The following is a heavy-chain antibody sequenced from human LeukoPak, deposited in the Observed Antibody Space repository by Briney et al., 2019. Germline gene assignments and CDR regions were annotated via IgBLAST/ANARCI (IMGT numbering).Heavy chain of an antibody. CDR3: ARQSIRGIQVLDY. CDR2: IYPGDSDT. Sequence: GEFLKISCKSAGYKFTTYWNGWGRQMPGKGVEWMGIIYPGDSDTRYSPSFQGQVIISANKSITPAFLQRSSQNASDNALSYYARQSIRGIQVLDYGGQGTRVTVSA. D-gene: IGHD3-10*01. V-gene: IGHV5-51*01. J-gene: IGHJ4*02. CDR1: GYKFTTYW.